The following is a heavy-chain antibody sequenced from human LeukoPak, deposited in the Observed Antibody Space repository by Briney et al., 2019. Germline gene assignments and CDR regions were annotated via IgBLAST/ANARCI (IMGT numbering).Heavy chain of an antibody. D-gene: IGHD6-13*01. V-gene: IGHV3-33*01. CDR2: IWYDGSNK. CDR1: GFTFSSYG. J-gene: IGHJ4*02. Sequence: GRSLRLSCAASGFTFSSYGMHWVRQAPGKGLEWVAVIWYDGSNKYYADSVKGRFTISRDNSKNTLYLQMNSLRAEDTAVYYCARVKWDSSSWFHKEYYFDYWGQGTLVTVSS. CDR3: ARVKWDSSSWFHKEYYFDY.